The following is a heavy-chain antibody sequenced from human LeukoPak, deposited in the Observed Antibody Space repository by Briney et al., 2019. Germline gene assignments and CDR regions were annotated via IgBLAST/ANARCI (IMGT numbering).Heavy chain of an antibody. CDR1: GGAVNSDNQY. Sequence: SQTLSLTCTVSGGAVNSDNQYWSWIRQPPGKGLEWFGYIHHSGSTYYNPSLKSRLTISLDTSRNQFSLKMNSVTAADTAVYYCAKDNFGYGAMDCWGQGTLVTVSS. CDR3: AKDNFGYGAMDC. CDR2: IHHSGST. D-gene: IGHD3-22*01. J-gene: IGHJ4*02. V-gene: IGHV4-30-4*01.